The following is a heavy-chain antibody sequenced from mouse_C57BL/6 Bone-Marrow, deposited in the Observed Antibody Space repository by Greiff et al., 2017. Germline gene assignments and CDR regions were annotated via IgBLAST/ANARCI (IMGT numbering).Heavy chain of an antibody. V-gene: IGHV14-1*01. CDR1: GFNFKDYY. J-gene: IGHJ2*01. D-gene: IGHD1-1*01. CDR2: IDPEDGDT. Sequence: VQLQQSGAELVRPGASVKLSCTASGFNFKDYYMHWVKQRPEQGLEWIGRIDPEDGDTKYDPKFQGKATMTADKSSNTAYLQLSSLTSEDTAVYYGTTQGDHDGRGYDDNWGRGTTLTVSS. CDR3: TTQGDHDGRGYDDN.